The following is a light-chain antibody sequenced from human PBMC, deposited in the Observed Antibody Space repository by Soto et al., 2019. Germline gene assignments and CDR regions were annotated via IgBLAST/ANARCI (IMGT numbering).Light chain of an antibody. Sequence: QSALTQPASVSGSPGQSITISCTGTISDVGGYDYVSWYQQHPGKAPKLMIYDVSNLPSGVSNRFSGSKSGNTASLTISGLQADDEADYYCSSYTTSSTYVLGTGTKLTVL. V-gene: IGLV2-14*01. CDR1: ISDVGGYDY. J-gene: IGLJ1*01. CDR2: DVS. CDR3: SSYTTSSTYV.